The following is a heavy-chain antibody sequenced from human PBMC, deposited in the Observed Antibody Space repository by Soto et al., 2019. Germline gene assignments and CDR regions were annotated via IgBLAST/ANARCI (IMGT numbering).Heavy chain of an antibody. CDR3: ARSQERITIFGVVPGGHYYYYGMDV. CDR2: IIPIFGTA. CDR1: GGTFSSYA. Sequence: SVKVSCKASGGTFSSYAISWVRQAPGQGLEWMGGIIPIFGTASYAQKFQGRVTITADESTSTAYMELSSLRSEDTAVYYCARSQERITIFGVVPGGHYYYYGMDVWGQGTTVTVSS. D-gene: IGHD3-3*01. J-gene: IGHJ6*02. V-gene: IGHV1-69*13.